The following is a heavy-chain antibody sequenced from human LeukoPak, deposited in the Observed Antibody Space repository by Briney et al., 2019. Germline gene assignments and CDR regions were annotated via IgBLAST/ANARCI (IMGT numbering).Heavy chain of an antibody. Sequence: SETLSLTCAVYGGSFSSYYWSWIRQPPGKGLEWIGYIYYSGSTNYNPSLKSRVTISVDTSKNQFSLKLSSVTAADTAVYYCARAYGGAFDIWGQGTMVTVSS. CDR2: IYYSGST. CDR3: ARAYGGAFDI. J-gene: IGHJ3*02. D-gene: IGHD3-16*01. V-gene: IGHV4-59*01. CDR1: GGSFSSYY.